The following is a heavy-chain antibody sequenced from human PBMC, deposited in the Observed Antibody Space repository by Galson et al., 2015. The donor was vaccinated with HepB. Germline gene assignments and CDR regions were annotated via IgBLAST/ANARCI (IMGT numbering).Heavy chain of an antibody. V-gene: IGHV3-9*01. D-gene: IGHD5-18*01. Sequence: SLRLSCAASGFTFDDYAMHWVRQAPGKGLEWVSGVSWNSANIDYADSVKGRFTISRDNAKNVLHMQMNSLRPEDTALDHCVKDSRYSYGYPDAFDMWGQGTMVTVSS. J-gene: IGHJ3*02. CDR3: VKDSRYSYGYPDAFDM. CDR2: VSWNSANI. CDR1: GFTFDDYA.